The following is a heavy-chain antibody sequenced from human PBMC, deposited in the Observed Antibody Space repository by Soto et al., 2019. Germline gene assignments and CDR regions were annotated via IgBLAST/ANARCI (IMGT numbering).Heavy chain of an antibody. CDR3: ARVQSTGTVS. D-gene: IGHD1-1*01. CDR2: INGDGSIT. J-gene: IGHJ5*02. V-gene: IGHV3-74*01. CDR1: GFTLSSHW. Sequence: WSLRLSCAASGFTLSSHWMHWVRQAPGKGLVWVSRINGDGSITTYADSVKGRFTISRDNAKNTLYLQMNSLRAEDTAVYYCARVQSTGTVSWGQGNMVTVSS.